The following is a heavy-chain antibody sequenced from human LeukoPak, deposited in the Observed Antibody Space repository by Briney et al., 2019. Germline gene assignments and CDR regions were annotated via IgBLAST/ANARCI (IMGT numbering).Heavy chain of an antibody. Sequence: GGSLRLSCAASGFTFSTYWMSWVRQAPGKGLEWVANINQDGSERSYVDSVKGRFTISRDNAKKSLYLQMNSLRAEDTAVYYCARDRVNYFDYWGQGTLVTVSS. CDR2: INQDGSER. V-gene: IGHV3-7*01. CDR1: GFTFSTYW. J-gene: IGHJ4*02. D-gene: IGHD3-10*01. CDR3: ARDRVNYFDY.